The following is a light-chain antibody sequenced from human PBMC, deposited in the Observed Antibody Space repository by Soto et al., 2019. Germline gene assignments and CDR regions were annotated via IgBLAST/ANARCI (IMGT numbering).Light chain of an antibody. CDR1: QSISSW. CDR3: EQYNSYRRT. J-gene: IGKJ1*01. CDR2: DAS. Sequence: DIQMTQSPSTLSASVGDRVTITCRASQSISSWLAWYKQKPGKAPKLLIYDASSLESGVPSRFGGSGSGTEFTLTIISLQLDDFATYYCEQYNSYRRTFGQGTKV. V-gene: IGKV1-5*01.